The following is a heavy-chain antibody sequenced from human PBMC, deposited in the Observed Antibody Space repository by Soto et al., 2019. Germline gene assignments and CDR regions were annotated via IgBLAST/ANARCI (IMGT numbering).Heavy chain of an antibody. CDR1: AFTFSSYW. J-gene: IGHJ6*03. CDR2: INEDGSEK. D-gene: IGHD3-10*01. V-gene: IGHV3-7*01. CDR3: ARVGISYYGSWTNMDV. Sequence: EQLVESGGDLVQPGGSLRLSCAASAFTFSSYWMTWVRQAPGKGLEWVANINEDGSEKYSVDSVKGRFSISRDNAVKSLFRQINSLRVEDTAVYYCARVGISYYGSWTNMDVWGKGTTVTVS.